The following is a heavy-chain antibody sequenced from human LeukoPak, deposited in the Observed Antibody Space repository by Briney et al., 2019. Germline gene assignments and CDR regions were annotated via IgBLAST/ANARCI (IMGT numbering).Heavy chain of an antibody. D-gene: IGHD3-10*01. CDR2: ISGSGGST. J-gene: IGHJ5*02. CDR1: GFTFSDYY. CDR3: AKGWFGELLSDNWFDP. V-gene: IGHV3-23*01. Sequence: GGSLRLSCAASGFTFSDYYMSWIRQAPGKGLEWVSAISGSGGSTYYADSVKGRFTISRDNSKNTLYLQMNSLRAEDTAVYYCAKGWFGELLSDNWFDPWGQGTLVTVSS.